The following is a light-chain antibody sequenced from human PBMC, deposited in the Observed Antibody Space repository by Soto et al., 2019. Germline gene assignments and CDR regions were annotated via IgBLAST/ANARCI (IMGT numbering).Light chain of an antibody. Sequence: QSVLTQPPSASGTPGQGVTISCSGSSSDIGSNPVNWYQQLPGTAPKLLIYFNNQRPSGVPDRFSGSKSGTSASLAISGLQSEDEAQYYCAAWDDSLEGPVFGGGTKLTVL. V-gene: IGLV1-44*01. CDR1: SSDIGSNP. J-gene: IGLJ3*02. CDR2: FNN. CDR3: AAWDDSLEGPV.